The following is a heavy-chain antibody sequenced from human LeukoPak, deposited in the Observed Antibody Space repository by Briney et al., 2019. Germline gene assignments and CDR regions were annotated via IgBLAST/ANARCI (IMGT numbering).Heavy chain of an antibody. CDR1: GFTFSSYW. Sequence: GGSLRLSCAASGFTFSSYWMSWVRQAPGKGLEWVANIKQDGSEKYYVDSVKGRFTISRDNAKNSLYLQMNSLRAEDTAVYYCARQSLPIFGVVIEVGDDAFDIWGQGTMVTVSS. V-gene: IGHV3-7*01. CDR3: ARQSLPIFGVVIEVGDDAFDI. D-gene: IGHD3-3*01. CDR2: IKQDGSEK. J-gene: IGHJ3*02.